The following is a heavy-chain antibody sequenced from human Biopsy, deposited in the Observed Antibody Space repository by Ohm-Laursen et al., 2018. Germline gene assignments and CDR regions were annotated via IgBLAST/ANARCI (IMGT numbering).Heavy chain of an antibody. Sequence: SDTLSLTCAVYNVSFSSFYWSWIRQPAGKGLEWIGRIYPGGSTNYNPSLKSRVTMSVDTSKKQLSLRLRSVTAADTAMYYCASVVSGPTNDAFDLWGQGTMVVVSS. V-gene: IGHV4-59*10. CDR1: NVSFSSFY. J-gene: IGHJ3*01. CDR2: IYPGGST. CDR3: ASVVSGPTNDAFDL. D-gene: IGHD2-2*01.